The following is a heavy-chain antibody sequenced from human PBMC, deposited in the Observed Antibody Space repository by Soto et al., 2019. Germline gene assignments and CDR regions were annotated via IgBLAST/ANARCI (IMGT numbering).Heavy chain of an antibody. J-gene: IGHJ4*02. V-gene: IGHV4-31*03. D-gene: IGHD4-17*01. CDR3: ARGLDGDHIDY. CDR1: GGSISSGGYY. Sequence: QVQLQESGPGLVKPSQTLSLTCTVSGGSISSGGYYWSWIRQHPGKGLEWIGYIYYSGSTYYNPSLKSXXTXSXXTSKNPFSLKLSSVTAADTAVYYCARGLDGDHIDYWGQGTLVTVSS. CDR2: IYYSGST.